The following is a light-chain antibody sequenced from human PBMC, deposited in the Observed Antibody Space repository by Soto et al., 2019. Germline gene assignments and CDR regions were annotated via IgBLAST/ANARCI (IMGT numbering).Light chain of an antibody. CDR3: CSFTTSSTYV. CDR1: SSDVGSYNR. J-gene: IGLJ1*01. Sequence: LTQPASVSGSPGQSITISCTGTSSDVGSYNRVSWYQQHPGEAPKLVIYEVSNRPSGVSNRFSGSKSGNTASLTISGLQAEDEADYYCCSFTTSSTYVFGSGTKVTVL. CDR2: EVS. V-gene: IGLV2-14*01.